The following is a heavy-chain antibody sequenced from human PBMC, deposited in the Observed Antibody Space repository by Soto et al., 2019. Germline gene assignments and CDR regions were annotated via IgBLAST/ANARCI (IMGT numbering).Heavy chain of an antibody. CDR3: AKDQEGSGSHWLGYNYYGMDV. V-gene: IGHV3-11*01. CDR2: ISSVGTTT. Sequence: PGGSLRLSCEASGITISDYYMSWIRQAPGKGLEWVSYISSVGTTTYCADSVKGRFSISMDNAKNSLYLQMNSLRAEDTAVYFCAKDQEGSGSHWLGYNYYGMDVWGQGTTVTVSS. J-gene: IGHJ6*02. CDR1: GITISDYY. D-gene: IGHD3-10*01.